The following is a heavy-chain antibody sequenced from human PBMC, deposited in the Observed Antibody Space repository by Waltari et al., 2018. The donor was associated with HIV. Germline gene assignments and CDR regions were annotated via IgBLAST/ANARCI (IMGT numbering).Heavy chain of an antibody. CDR1: GYAISSGYY. CDR3: ARDIGSREETTYFDY. Sequence: QVQLQESGPGLVKPSETLSLTCAVSGYAISSGYYWCWIRQPPGKGLEGIGTIYHSVSTYDNPSRKSRVTISVDTSKNQFSLKLSSVTAADTAVYYCARDIGSREETTYFDYWGQGTLVTVSS. J-gene: IGHJ4*02. CDR2: IYHSVST. D-gene: IGHD1-7*01. V-gene: IGHV4-38-2*02.